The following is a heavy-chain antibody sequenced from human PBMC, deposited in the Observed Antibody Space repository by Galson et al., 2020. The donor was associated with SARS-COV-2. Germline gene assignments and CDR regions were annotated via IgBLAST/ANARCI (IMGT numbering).Heavy chain of an antibody. CDR3: AAARGSNAFDI. Sequence: ASVKVSCKASGYTFTSYYIHWVRQAPGQGLEWMGIINPSGGGTTYAQKFQGRVTMTRDMSTSTAYMELSSLRSEDTAVYYCAAARGSNAFDIWGQGTMVTVAS. D-gene: IGHD1-26*01. J-gene: IGHJ3*02. V-gene: IGHV1-46*01. CDR2: INPSGGGT. CDR1: GYTFTSYY.